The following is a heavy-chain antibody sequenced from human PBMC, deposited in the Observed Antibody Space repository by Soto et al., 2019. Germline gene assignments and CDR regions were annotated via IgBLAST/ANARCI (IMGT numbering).Heavy chain of an antibody. CDR2: ISYDGSNK. CDR1: GFTFSSYG. CDR3: AKDLRKNGMDV. J-gene: IGHJ6*02. Sequence: GGSLRLSCAASGFTFSSYGMHWVRQAPGKGLEWVAVISYDGSNKYYADSVKGRFTISRDNSKNTLYLQMNSLRAEDTVVYYCAKDLRKNGMDVWGQGTTVTVSS. V-gene: IGHV3-30*18.